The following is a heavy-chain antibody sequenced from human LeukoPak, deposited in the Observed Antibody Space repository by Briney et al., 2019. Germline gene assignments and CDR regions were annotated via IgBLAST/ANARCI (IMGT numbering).Heavy chain of an antibody. CDR1: GGSISSRSYY. V-gene: IGHV4-39*01. D-gene: IGHD2-15*01. CDR3: ASFYCSGGSCYQYFSYYYMDV. Sequence: PSETLSLTCAVSGGSISSRSYYWGWIRQPPGKGLEWMGSIYYSGSTYYNPSLQSRVTISVDTSKNQFSLKLNSVTAADTAVYYCASFYCSGGSCYQYFSYYYMDVWGKGTTVTISS. J-gene: IGHJ6*03. CDR2: IYYSGST.